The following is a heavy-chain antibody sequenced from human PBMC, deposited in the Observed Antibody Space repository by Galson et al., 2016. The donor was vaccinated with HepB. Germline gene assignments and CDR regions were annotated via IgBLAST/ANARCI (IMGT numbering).Heavy chain of an antibody. J-gene: IGHJ6*02. CDR3: ARGPHLKYHGMDV. V-gene: IGHV6-1*01. CDR2: TYYRSMWYY. CDR1: GDSVSTDSAT. Sequence: CAISGDSVSTDSATWNWIRQSPSRGLEWLGRTYYRSMWYYDYAVSLTGRIIINPDTSKNQFSLQLSSVTPEDTAVYYCARGPHLKYHGMDVWGQGTTVTVSS.